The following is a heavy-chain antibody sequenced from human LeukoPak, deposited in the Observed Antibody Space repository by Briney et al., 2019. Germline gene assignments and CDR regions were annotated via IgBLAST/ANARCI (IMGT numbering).Heavy chain of an antibody. D-gene: IGHD3-10*01. CDR1: GYTFTGYY. Sequence: ASVKVSCKASGYTFTGYYMHWVRQAPGQGLEWMGWINPNSGGTNYAQKFQGRVTTTRDTSISTAYMELSRLRSDDTAVYYCARVTAIWFGESPNNWFDPWGQGTLVTVSS. CDR2: INPNSGGT. J-gene: IGHJ5*02. V-gene: IGHV1-2*02. CDR3: ARVTAIWFGESPNNWFDP.